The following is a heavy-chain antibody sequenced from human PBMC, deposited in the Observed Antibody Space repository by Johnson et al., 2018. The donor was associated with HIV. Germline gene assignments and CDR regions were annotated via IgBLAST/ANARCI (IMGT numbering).Heavy chain of an antibody. V-gene: IGHV3-23*04. CDR1: GFTFSSYA. CDR2: ISGSGGST. J-gene: IGHJ3*02. CDR3: AKGMYYYDSSGYYLDAFDI. Sequence: QLVESGGGVVQPGRSLRLSCAASGFTFSSYAMSWVRQAPGKGLEWVSAISGSGGSTYYADAVKGRFTISRDNSKNTLYLQMNSLRAEDTAVYYCAKGMYYYDSSGYYLDAFDIWGQGTMVTVSS. D-gene: IGHD3-22*01.